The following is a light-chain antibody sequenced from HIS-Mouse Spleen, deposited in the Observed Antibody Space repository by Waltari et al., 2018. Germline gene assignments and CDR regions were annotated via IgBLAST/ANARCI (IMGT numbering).Light chain of an antibody. J-gene: IGLJ2*01. V-gene: IGLV3-10*01. CDR3: YSTDSSGNHRV. Sequence: SHELTQPPPLSVSQGPTARITFSGDDLPTKYPSRYQQKSGHAPVLVIYEDSNRPSGIPERFSGSSSGTMATLTISGAQVEDESDYYCYSTDSSGNHRVFGGGTKLTVL. CDR2: EDS. CDR1: DLPTKY.